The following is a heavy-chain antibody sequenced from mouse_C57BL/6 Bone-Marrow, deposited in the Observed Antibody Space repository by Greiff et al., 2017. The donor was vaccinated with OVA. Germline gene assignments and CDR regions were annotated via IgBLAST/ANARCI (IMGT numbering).Heavy chain of an antibody. V-gene: IGHV5-6*02. CDR1: GFTFSSYG. Sequence: EVKVVESGGDLVKPGGSLKLSCAASGFTFSSYGMSWVRQTPDKRLEWVATISSGGSYTYYPDSVKGRFTISRDNAKNTLYLQMSSLKSEDTAMYYCARRNGYYAFAYWGQGTLVTVSA. D-gene: IGHD2-3*01. CDR2: ISSGGSYT. CDR3: ARRNGYYAFAY. J-gene: IGHJ3*01.